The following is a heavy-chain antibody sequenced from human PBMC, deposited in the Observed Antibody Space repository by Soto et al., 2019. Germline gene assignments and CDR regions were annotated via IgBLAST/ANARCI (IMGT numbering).Heavy chain of an antibody. J-gene: IGHJ5*02. Sequence: GASVKVSCKASGYTFTSYDINWVRQATGQGLEWMGWMNPNSGNTGYAQKFQGRVTMTRNTSISTAYMELSSLRSEDTAVYYRARGYCSGGSCYFYWFDPWGQGTLVTVSS. CDR1: GYTFTSYD. CDR3: ARGYCSGGSCYFYWFDP. D-gene: IGHD2-15*01. CDR2: MNPNSGNT. V-gene: IGHV1-8*01.